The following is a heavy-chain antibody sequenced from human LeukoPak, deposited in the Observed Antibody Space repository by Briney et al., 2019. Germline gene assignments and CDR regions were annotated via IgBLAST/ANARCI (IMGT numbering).Heavy chain of an antibody. Sequence: GGSLRLSCAASGSTFDNYGMQWVSHAPGNVLEWEAFIRYDGSNKYYADSMRGRFTISRDNSKNTPYMQTNRLRAERPAVSYCGRDLYSEGFDYDILTGCHHFDYWGQGTLVSVSS. CDR3: GRDLYSEGFDYDILTGCHHFDY. D-gene: IGHD3-9*01. J-gene: IGHJ4*02. V-gene: IGHV3-30*02. CDR1: GSTFDNYG. CDR2: IRYDGSNK.